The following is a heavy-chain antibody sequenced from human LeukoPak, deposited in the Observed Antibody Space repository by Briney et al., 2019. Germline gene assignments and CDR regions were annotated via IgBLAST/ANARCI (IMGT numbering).Heavy chain of an antibody. D-gene: IGHD6-19*01. V-gene: IGHV4-34*01. CDR1: GWSFSGYY. CDR3: ARLAVANPYYYYYYYMDV. CDR2: INHSGST. J-gene: IGHJ6*03. Sequence: PSETLSLTCAVYGWSFSGYYWSWIRQPPGKGLEWIGEINHSGSTNYNPSLKSRVTISVDTSKNQFSLKLSSVTAADTAVYYCARLAVANPYYYYYYYMDVWGKGTTVTVSS.